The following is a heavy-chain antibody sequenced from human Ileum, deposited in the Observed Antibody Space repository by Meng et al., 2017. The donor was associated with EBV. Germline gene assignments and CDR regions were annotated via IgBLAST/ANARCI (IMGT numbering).Heavy chain of an antibody. CDR3: ARRYYGVPFDN. D-gene: IGHD3-3*01. J-gene: IGHJ4*02. CDR2: IYYSGST. Sequence: QLHLPESGPGLGKPSGTLSLTCAVSGDSISSSNHWWGWIRQPPGKGLEWVGTIYYSGSTFYNPSLKSRVTISLDTSKNQFSLKVSSVTAADTAVYYCARRYYGVPFDNWGQGTLVTVSS. V-gene: IGHV4-39*01. CDR1: GDSISSSNHW.